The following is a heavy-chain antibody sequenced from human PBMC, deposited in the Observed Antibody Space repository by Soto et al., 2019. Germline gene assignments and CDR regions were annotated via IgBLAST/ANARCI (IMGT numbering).Heavy chain of an antibody. D-gene: IGHD3-22*01. V-gene: IGHV1-69*06. J-gene: IGHJ5*02. CDR2: IIPIFGTT. Sequence: SVKVSCKASGGTFGSDAITWVRQAPGQGREWVGRIIPIFGTTNYAQNLQGRVTISADKSTLTSYMELHSLTSDDTTLYYCARDGTDSGYYTNYLDPWGQGXQVTVPS. CDR1: GGTFGSDA. CDR3: ARDGTDSGYYTNYLDP.